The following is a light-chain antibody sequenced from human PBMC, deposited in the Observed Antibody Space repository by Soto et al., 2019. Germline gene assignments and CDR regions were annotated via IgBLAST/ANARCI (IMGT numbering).Light chain of an antibody. CDR3: QQYVTSPLT. Sequence: IVLTQSPGTLSSSPGERVTLSCRASQSVSTNSLAWYQQKPGQAPRLLIYGATRRASGIPDRFSGSGSGIDFTLTISRLEPEDFAMYYCQQYVTSPLTFGGGTEVDI. V-gene: IGKV3-20*01. J-gene: IGKJ4*01. CDR1: QSVSTNS. CDR2: GAT.